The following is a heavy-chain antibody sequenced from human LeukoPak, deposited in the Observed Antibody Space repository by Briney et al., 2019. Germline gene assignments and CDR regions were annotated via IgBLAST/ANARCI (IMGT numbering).Heavy chain of an antibody. CDR2: ISGSSSTI. V-gene: IGHV3-48*04. J-gene: IGHJ6*03. CDR1: GFTFSQYL. Sequence: GGSLRLSCAASGFTFSQYLMSWVRQAPGKGLEWVSYISGSSSTIYYADSVKGRFTISRDNAKNSLYLQMNSLRAEDTAVYYCTSSYYYYYMDVWGKGTTVTVSS. CDR3: TSSYYYYYMDV.